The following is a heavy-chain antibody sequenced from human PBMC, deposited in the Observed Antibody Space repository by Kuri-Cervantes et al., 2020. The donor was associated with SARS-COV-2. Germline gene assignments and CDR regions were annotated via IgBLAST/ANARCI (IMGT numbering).Heavy chain of an antibody. CDR3: ARQLGHPDY. J-gene: IGHJ4*02. D-gene: IGHD3-10*01. CDR1: GFTFDDYG. Sequence: SCAASGFTFDDYGMSWVRQAPGKGLEWIGSIYHSGSTYYNPSLKSRVTISVDTSKNQFSLKLSSVTAADTAVYYCARQLGHPDYWGQGTLVTVSS. CDR2: IYHSGST. V-gene: IGHV4-38-2*01.